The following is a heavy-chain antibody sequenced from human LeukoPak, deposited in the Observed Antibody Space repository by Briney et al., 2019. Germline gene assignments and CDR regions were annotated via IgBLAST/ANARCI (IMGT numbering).Heavy chain of an antibody. D-gene: IGHD2-15*01. CDR3: ARDVVPSVGLHANFEYFQY. Sequence: VSCKAXXYTFTXXYIHWVRQAPGQGLEWMGIINPNNNSTGFAQKFQGRVTMTSDTSTVYMELSSLRSEDTAIYYCARDVVPSVGLHANFEYFQYWGLGTRVTVSS. J-gene: IGHJ1*01. CDR2: INPNNNST. CDR1: XYTFTXXY. V-gene: IGHV1-46*01.